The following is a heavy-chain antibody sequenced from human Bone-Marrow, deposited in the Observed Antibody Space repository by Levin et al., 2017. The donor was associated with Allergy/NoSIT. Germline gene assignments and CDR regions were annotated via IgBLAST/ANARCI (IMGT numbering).Heavy chain of an antibody. J-gene: IGHJ4*02. CDR1: GDSITRGYY. V-gene: IGHV4-38-2*02. CDR3: ARDTDNTGYYYFDY. CDR2: MYHTGNT. D-gene: IGHD3-22*01. Sequence: PSQTLSLTCTVSGDSITRGYYWAWVRQSPGKGLEWIASMYHTGNTYYNPSLRSRVTIFIDTSKNQFSLNLDSVTAADTAVYFCARDTDNTGYYYFDYWGQGIVVTVSS.